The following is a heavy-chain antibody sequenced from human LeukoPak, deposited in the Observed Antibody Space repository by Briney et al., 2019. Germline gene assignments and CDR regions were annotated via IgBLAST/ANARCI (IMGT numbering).Heavy chain of an antibody. Sequence: GGSLRLSCAASGFTFSSYGMHWVRQAPGRGLEWVAFIRYDGSNKYYADSVKGRFTISRDNSKNTLYLQMNSLRAEDTAVYYCAKERYSNYPFDYWGQGTLVTVSS. CDR2: IRYDGSNK. CDR1: GFTFSSYG. J-gene: IGHJ4*02. D-gene: IGHD4-11*01. V-gene: IGHV3-30*02. CDR3: AKERYSNYPFDY.